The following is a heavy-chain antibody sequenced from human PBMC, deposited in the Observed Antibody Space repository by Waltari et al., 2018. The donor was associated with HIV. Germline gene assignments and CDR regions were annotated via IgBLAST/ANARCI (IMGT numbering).Heavy chain of an antibody. Sequence: QVQLVQSGTEVKKPGSSVKVSCKASGSTFRSYSISWLRQAPGQGPEWMGGISPSFGTANYAQKVQGRVTITVDKSTSTAYMELSSLRSEDTAVYYWARESIAAAGRGGYYYGMDVWGQGTTVTVSS. V-gene: IGHV1-69*14. CDR2: ISPSFGTA. D-gene: IGHD6-13*01. CDR3: ARESIAAAGRGGYYYGMDV. CDR1: GSTFRSYS. J-gene: IGHJ6*02.